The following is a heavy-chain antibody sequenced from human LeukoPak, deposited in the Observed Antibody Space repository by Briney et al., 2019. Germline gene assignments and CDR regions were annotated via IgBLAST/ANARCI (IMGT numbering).Heavy chain of an antibody. CDR3: AKRGVVIRVILVGFHKEAYYFDS. CDR1: GVTLSNYG. D-gene: IGHD3-22*01. J-gene: IGHJ4*02. CDR2: ISDTGGRT. Sequence: GGSLRLSCAVSGVTLSNYGMTWVRQAPGKGLEWVAGISDTGGRTNYADSVKGRFTISRDNPKNTLYLQMNSLRAEDTAVYFCAKRGVVIRVILVGFHKEAYYFDSWGQGALVTVSS. V-gene: IGHV3-23*01.